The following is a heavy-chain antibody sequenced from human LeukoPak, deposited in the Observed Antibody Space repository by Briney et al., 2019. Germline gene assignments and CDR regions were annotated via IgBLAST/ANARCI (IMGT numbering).Heavy chain of an antibody. J-gene: IGHJ4*02. CDR3: AKDAAGPEY. V-gene: IGHV3-33*06. Sequence: GRSLRLSCTASGFSFSSYGMHWVRQAPGKGLEWVASIWYDGSNTNYVDSVKGRFSISRDNSRNTLYLQMNSLRAEDTAVYYCAKDAAGPEYWGQGTLVTVSS. CDR1: GFSFSSYG. D-gene: IGHD6-13*01. CDR2: IWYDGSNT.